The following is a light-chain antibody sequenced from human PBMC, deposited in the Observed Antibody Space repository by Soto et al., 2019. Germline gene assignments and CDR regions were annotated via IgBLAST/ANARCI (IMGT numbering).Light chain of an antibody. CDR1: SSDIGAGFA. J-gene: IGLJ1*01. CDR3: QSYDSSLSAYV. V-gene: IGLV1-40*01. Sequence: QPVLTQPPSVSGAPGQRVTISCTGSSSDIGAGFAVHWYRHLPGTAPKLLIYTNDKRPSGVPDRFSGSKSGTSASLAITGLQTDDEADYYCQSYDSSLSAYVFGTGTKVTVL. CDR2: TND.